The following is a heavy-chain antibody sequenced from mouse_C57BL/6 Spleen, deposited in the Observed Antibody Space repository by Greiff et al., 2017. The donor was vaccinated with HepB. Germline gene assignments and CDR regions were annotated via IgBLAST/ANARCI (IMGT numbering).Heavy chain of an antibody. D-gene: IGHD3-2*02. CDR3: ARAFQDWYFDV. J-gene: IGHJ1*03. CDR2: ISGGGGNT. CDR1: GFTFSSYT. V-gene: IGHV5-9*01. Sequence: EVKVVESGGGLVKPGGSLKLSCAASGFTFSSYTMSWVRQTPEKRLEWVATISGGGGNTYYPDSVKGRCTISRDNAKNTLYLQMSSLRSEDTALYYCARAFQDWYFDVWGTGTTVTVSS.